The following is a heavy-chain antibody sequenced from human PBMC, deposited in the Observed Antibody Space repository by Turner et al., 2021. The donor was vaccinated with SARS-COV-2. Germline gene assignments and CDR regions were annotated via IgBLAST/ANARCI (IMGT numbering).Heavy chain of an antibody. Sequence: QVQLVQSGAEVKKPGSSLKVSCKASGGSFSSYAISWVRQAPGQGLEWMGGIIPIFGTANSAQKFQGRVTITADESTSIDYMELSSLRSEDTAVYYCVVGDYPRRFDPWGQGTLVTVSS. V-gene: IGHV1-69*01. CDR1: GGSFSSYA. J-gene: IGHJ5*02. D-gene: IGHD4-17*01. CDR3: VVGDYPRRFDP. CDR2: IIPIFGTA.